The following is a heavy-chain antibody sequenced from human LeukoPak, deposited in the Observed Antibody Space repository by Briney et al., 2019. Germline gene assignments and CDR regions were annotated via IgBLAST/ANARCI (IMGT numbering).Heavy chain of an antibody. J-gene: IGHJ4*02. CDR2: IYYSGST. CDR3: ATERGRYCSSTSCYRVGVY. Sequence: PSQTLSPTCTVSGGSISSGDYYWRWIRQPPGKGLEWIGYIYYSGSTYYNPSLKSRVTISVDTSKNQFSLKLSSVTAADTAVYYCATERGRYCSSTSCYRVGVYWGQGTLVTVSS. D-gene: IGHD2-2*02. V-gene: IGHV4-30-4*08. CDR1: GGSISSGDYY.